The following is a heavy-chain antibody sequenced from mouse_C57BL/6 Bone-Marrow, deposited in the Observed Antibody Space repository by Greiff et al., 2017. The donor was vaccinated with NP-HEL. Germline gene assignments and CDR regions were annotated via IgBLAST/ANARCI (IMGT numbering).Heavy chain of an antibody. Sequence: QVQLQQSGAELVKPGASVKMSCKASGYTFTTYPIEWMKQNHGKSLEWIGNFHPYNDDTKYNEKFKGKATLTVAHSSRTVYLELIRFTSADSAVYYCAVMGDYYGSPWYFDVWGTGTTVTVSS. D-gene: IGHD1-1*01. V-gene: IGHV1-47*01. CDR1: GYTFTTYP. CDR2: FHPYNDDT. J-gene: IGHJ1*03. CDR3: AVMGDYYGSPWYFDV.